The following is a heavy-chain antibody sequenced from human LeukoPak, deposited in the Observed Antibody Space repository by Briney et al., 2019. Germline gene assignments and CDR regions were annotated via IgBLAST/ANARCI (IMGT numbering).Heavy chain of an antibody. D-gene: IGHD3-3*01. J-gene: IGHJ4*02. CDR1: GFTFRSYA. CDR2: ISGSGGST. Sequence: PGGSMRLSCAASGFTFRSYAMSWVRQAPGKGLEWVSAISGSGGSTYYADSVKGRFTISRDNSKNTLYLQMNSLRAEDTAVYYCAKRNYDFWSGYYRRAENHFDYWGQGTLVTVSS. CDR3: AKRNYDFWSGYYRRAENHFDY. V-gene: IGHV3-23*01.